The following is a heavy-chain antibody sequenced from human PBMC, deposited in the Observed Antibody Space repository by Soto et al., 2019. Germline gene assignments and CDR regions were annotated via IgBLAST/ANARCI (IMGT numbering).Heavy chain of an antibody. J-gene: IGHJ4*02. D-gene: IGHD3-16*01. CDR1: GFSFNSFN. Sequence: GGSLRLSCLASGFSFNSFNMNWIRRAPGRGLEWVASISVSGDNIYYGDSMQGRFTISRDNSKRSVFLDLNSLRVEDTAVYYCARDLGLLKSMFDYWGQGTLGTVSS. CDR2: ISVSGDNI. V-gene: IGHV3-21*01. CDR3: ARDLGLLKSMFDY.